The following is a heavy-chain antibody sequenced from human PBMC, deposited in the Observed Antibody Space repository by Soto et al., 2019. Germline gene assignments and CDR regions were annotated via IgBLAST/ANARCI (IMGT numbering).Heavy chain of an antibody. J-gene: IGHJ4*02. D-gene: IGHD1-26*01. V-gene: IGHV3-11*05. CDR2: ISGSSSYT. CDR1: GFTFSDYH. CDR3: AKGIVGATSYFDY. Sequence: QVQLVESGGGLVKPGGSLRLSCAASGFTFSDYHMSWIRQAPGKGLEWVSYISGSSSYTNSADSVRGRFTISRDNAKNSLYLQMNSLRAEDTAVYYCAKGIVGATSYFDYWGQGTLVTVSS.